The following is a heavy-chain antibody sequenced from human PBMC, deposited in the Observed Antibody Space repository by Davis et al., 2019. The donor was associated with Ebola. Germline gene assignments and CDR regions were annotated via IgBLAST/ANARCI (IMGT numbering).Heavy chain of an antibody. D-gene: IGHD3-3*01. V-gene: IGHV1-2*02. CDR1: GYTFSSYY. CDR3: ARDGVVNGYYYYGMDV. Sequence: ASVKVSCKASGYTFSSYYMHWVRQAPGQGLEWMGWINPNIGGTNYAQKFQGRVTMTRDTSISTAYMELSSLKSDDTAVYFCARDGVVNGYYYYGMDVWGQGTTVTISS. CDR2: INPNIGGT. J-gene: IGHJ6*02.